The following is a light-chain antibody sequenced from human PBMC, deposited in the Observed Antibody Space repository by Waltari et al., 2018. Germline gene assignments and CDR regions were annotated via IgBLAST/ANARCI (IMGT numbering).Light chain of an antibody. CDR2: GAS. CDR3: QQYDNWPPFT. CDR1: RSVSTN. V-gene: IGKV3-15*01. J-gene: IGKJ4*01. Sequence: ATLSCRASRSVSTNLAWYQQKPGQPPRLLIFGASTRATGVPARVSGSGSGTEFTLTISTMQFEDSAVYYCQQYDNWPPFTFGGGTKVEIK.